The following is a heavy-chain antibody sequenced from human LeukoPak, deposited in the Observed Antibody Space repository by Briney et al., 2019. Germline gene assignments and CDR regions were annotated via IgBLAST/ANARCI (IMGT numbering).Heavy chain of an antibody. Sequence: GESLKISCKGSGYSFTSYWIGWGRQMPGKGLEWMGTIYPGDSDTRYSPSFQGQVTISADKSISTAYLQWSSLKASDTAMYYCAVGRITMVRGSYYYMDVWGKGTTVTISS. D-gene: IGHD3-10*01. CDR1: GYSFTSYW. CDR2: IYPGDSDT. CDR3: AVGRITMVRGSYYYMDV. J-gene: IGHJ6*03. V-gene: IGHV5-51*01.